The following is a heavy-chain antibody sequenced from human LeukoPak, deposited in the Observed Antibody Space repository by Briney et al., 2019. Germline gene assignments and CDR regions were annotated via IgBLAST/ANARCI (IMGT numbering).Heavy chain of an antibody. CDR2: INHSGST. CDR1: GGSFSGYY. Sequence: SETLSLTCAVYGGSFSGYYWSWLRQPPGKGLEWIGEINHSGSTNYNPSLKSRVTISVDTSKNQFSLKLSSVTAADTAVYYCARSDRTTVTTNGAFDIWGQGTMVTVSS. D-gene: IGHD4-17*01. CDR3: ARSDRTTVTTNGAFDI. J-gene: IGHJ3*02. V-gene: IGHV4-34*01.